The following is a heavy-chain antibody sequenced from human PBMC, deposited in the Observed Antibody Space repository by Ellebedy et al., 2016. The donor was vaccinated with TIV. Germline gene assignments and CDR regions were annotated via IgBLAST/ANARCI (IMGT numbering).Heavy chain of an antibody. V-gene: IGHV4-31*01. D-gene: IGHD6-19*01. Sequence: SETLSLTCTVSGVSITSRAHYWSWIRRHPGKGLEWIGYIHYSGATSYNPSLKSPVSISVDTSKNQFSLKMTSVTAADTAVYYCARLSGSSHMIDHWGQGTLVTVSS. CDR1: GVSITSRAHY. J-gene: IGHJ4*02. CDR3: ARLSGSSHMIDH. CDR2: IHYSGAT.